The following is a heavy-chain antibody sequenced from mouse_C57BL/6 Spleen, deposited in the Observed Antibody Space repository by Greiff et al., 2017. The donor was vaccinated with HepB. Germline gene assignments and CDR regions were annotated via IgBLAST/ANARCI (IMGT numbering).Heavy chain of an antibody. CDR1: GYTFTGYW. CDR3: ARRDGFYYGSSYDFAY. Sequence: VQLVESGAELMKPGASVKLSCKATGYTFTGYWIEWVKQRPGHGLEWIGEILPGSGSTNYNEKFKGKATFTADTSSNTAYMQLSSLTTEDSAIYYCARRDGFYYGSSYDFAYWGQGTLVTVSA. CDR2: ILPGSGST. V-gene: IGHV1-9*01. J-gene: IGHJ3*01. D-gene: IGHD1-1*01.